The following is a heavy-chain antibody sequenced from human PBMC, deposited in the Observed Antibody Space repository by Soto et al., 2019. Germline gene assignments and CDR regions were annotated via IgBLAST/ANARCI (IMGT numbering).Heavy chain of an antibody. CDR2: IYSSETT. J-gene: IGHJ6*02. CDR3: GRLNGYFSNSGCHRQYGMDV. CDR1: GGSVNSNSYS. Sequence: SETLSLTCTGSGGSVNSNSYSWGWIRQSPGKGLEWIGTIYSSETTHYNPSLRSRVTISVDTSMNEFSLSLRSVTAADTAVYYCGRLNGYFSNSGCHRQYGMDVWGQGTSVTVSS. V-gene: IGHV4-39*01. D-gene: IGHD3-9*01.